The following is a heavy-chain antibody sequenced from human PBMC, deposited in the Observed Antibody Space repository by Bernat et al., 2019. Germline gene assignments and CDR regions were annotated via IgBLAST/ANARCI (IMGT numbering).Heavy chain of an antibody. D-gene: IGHD5-18*01. Sequence: QVQLQQWGAGLLKPSETLSLTCAVYGGSFSGYYWSWIRQPPGKGLEWIGEINHSGSTNYNPSLKSRVTISVDTSKNQFSLKLSSVTAADTAVYYCARHRKYTYGYNCFDPWGQGTLVTVSS. V-gene: IGHV4-34*01. CDR1: GGSFSGYY. J-gene: IGHJ5*02. CDR2: INHSGST. CDR3: ARHRKYTYGYNCFDP.